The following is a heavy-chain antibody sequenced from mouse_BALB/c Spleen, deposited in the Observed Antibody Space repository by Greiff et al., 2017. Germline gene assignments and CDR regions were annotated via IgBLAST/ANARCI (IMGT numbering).Heavy chain of an antibody. D-gene: IGHD1-1*01. CDR1: GFTFSSYA. J-gene: IGHJ1*01. Sequence: EVQVVESGGGLVKPGGSLKLSCAASGFTFSSYAMSWVRQSPEKRLEWVAEISSGGSYTYYPDTVTGRFTISRDNAKNTLYLEMSSLRSEDTAMYYCARRVVASYWYFDVWGAGTTVTVSS. CDR2: ISSGGSYT. V-gene: IGHV5-9-4*01. CDR3: ARRVVASYWYFDV.